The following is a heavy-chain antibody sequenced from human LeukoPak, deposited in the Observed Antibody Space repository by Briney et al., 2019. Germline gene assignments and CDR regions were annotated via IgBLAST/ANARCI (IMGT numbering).Heavy chain of an antibody. V-gene: IGHV3-48*03. CDR3: ARHPGGSSSYYFDY. D-gene: IGHD1-26*01. J-gene: IGHJ4*02. Sequence: GGSLRLSCAASGFTFSSYEMNWVRQAPGKGLEWVSYISSSGSTIYYADSVKGRFTISRDNAKNTLYLQMNSLRAEDTAVYYCARHPGGSSSYYFDYWGQGTLVTVSS. CDR2: ISSSGSTI. CDR1: GFTFSSYE.